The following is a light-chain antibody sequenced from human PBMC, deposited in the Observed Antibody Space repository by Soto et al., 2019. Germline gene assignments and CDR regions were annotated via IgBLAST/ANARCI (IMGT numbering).Light chain of an antibody. Sequence: TQMTQSPSTLSASVGDRVTITCRASQSIGTWLAWYQQKPGKAPNLLIYKASSLESGVPSRFSGSGSGTEFNLTISSLQPDDFATYYCQQYNRYLTFGQGTKVEIK. CDR3: QQYNRYLT. CDR2: KAS. V-gene: IGKV1-5*03. J-gene: IGKJ1*01. CDR1: QSIGTW.